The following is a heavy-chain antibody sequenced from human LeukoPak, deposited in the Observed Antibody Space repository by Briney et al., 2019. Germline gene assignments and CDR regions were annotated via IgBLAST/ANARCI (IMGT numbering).Heavy chain of an antibody. CDR1: GGSISSYY. D-gene: IGHD6-19*01. J-gene: IGHJ4*02. CDR3: ARVIAVAGGVPPRYFDY. CDR2: IYYSGST. V-gene: IGHV4-59*01. Sequence: SETLSLTCTVSGGSISSYYWSWIRQPPGKGLEWIGYIYYSGSTNYNPSLKSRVTISVDTSKNQFSLKLSSVTAADTAVYYCARVIAVAGGVPPRYFDYWGQGTLVTVSS.